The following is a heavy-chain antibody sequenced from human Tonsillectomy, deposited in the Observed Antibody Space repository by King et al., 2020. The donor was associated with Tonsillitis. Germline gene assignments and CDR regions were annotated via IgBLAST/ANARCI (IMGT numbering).Heavy chain of an antibody. Sequence: VQLVESGAEVKKPGASVKVSCKASGYTFTSYYMHWVRQAPGQGLEWMGIINPSGGSTSYAQKFQGRVTMTRDTSTSTVYMELSSLRSEDTAVYYCARAGAHVLRYFDWLLDWFDPWGQGTLVTVSS. J-gene: IGHJ5*02. CDR1: GYTFTSYY. D-gene: IGHD3-9*01. CDR3: ARAGAHVLRYFDWLLDWFDP. V-gene: IGHV1-46*01. CDR2: INPSGGST.